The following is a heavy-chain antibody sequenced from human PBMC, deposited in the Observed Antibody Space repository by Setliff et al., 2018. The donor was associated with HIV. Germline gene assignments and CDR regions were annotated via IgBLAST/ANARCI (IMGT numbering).Heavy chain of an antibody. CDR1: GYTFTNFA. J-gene: IGHJ5*02. D-gene: IGHD2-15*01. CDR3: ARDGCSGQSCYLYNWFDP. CDR2: IKVGSGNT. Sequence: ASVKVSCKASGYTFTNFAIHWVRQAPGQRLEWMGWIKVGSGNTQYSKEFQGRVTITRDTSATTAYMELSSLTSEDTAVYYCARDGCSGQSCYLYNWFDPWGQGTLVTVSS. V-gene: IGHV1-3*01.